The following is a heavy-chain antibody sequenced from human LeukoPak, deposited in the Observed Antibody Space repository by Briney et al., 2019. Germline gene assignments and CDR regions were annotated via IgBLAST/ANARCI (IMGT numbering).Heavy chain of an antibody. CDR1: GVSISSYY. CDR3: ARDRYYYDSSGYLFFDY. Sequence: PSETLSLTCTVSGVSISSYYWSWIRQPAGKGLEWIGLIYTSGSTNYNPSLKSRVTMSVDTSKNQFSLKLSSVTAADTAVYYCARDRYYYDSSGYLFFDYWGQGTLVTVSS. CDR2: IYTSGST. D-gene: IGHD3-22*01. J-gene: IGHJ4*02. V-gene: IGHV4-4*07.